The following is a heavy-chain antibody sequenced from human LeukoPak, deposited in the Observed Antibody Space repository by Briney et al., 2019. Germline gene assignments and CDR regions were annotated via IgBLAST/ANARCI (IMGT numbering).Heavy chain of an antibody. CDR2: IYYSGST. CDR1: GGSISSYY. CDR3: ARARPHKYCSGGSCYSDLFDY. D-gene: IGHD2-15*01. V-gene: IGHV4-59*08. J-gene: IGHJ4*02. Sequence: ASETLSLTCTVSGGSISSYYWSWIRQPPGKGLEWIGYIYYSGSTNYNPSLKSRVTISVDTSKNQFSLKLSSVTAADTAVYYCARARPHKYCSGGSCYSDLFDYWGQGTLVTVSS.